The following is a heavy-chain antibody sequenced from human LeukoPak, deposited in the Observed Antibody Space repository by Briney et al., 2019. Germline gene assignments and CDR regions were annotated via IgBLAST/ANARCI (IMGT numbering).Heavy chain of an antibody. V-gene: IGHV1-69-2*01. CDR1: GYTLTDYY. CDR2: VDPEDGET. D-gene: IGHD1-26*01. CDR3: ATGPRADGSLDY. J-gene: IGHJ4*02. Sequence: RATVKISCKVSGYTLTDYYMHWVQQAPGKGLEWMGLVDPEDGETICAEKFQGRVTITADTSTDAAYMELSSLRSEDTAVYYCATGPRADGSLDYWGQGTLVTVSS.